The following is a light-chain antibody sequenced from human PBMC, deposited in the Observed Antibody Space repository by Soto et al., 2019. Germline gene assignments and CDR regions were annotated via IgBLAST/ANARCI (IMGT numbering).Light chain of an antibody. CDR3: CSYAGSSTWV. CDR1: SSDVGSYNL. CDR2: EDS. V-gene: IGLV2-23*01. J-gene: IGLJ2*01. Sequence: QSALTQPASVSGSPGQSITISCTGTSSDVGSYNLVSWYQQHPGKAPKLMIYEDSKRPLGVSNRFSGSKSGNTASLTISGLQAEDEADFYCCSYAGSSTWVLGGGTKLTVL.